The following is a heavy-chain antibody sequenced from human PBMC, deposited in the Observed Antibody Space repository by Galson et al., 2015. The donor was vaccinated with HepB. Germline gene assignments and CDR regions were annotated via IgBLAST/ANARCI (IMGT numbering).Heavy chain of an antibody. J-gene: IGHJ4*02. D-gene: IGHD3-22*01. Sequence: SVKVSCKASGSTFTSYGISWVRQAPGQGLEWMGWISAYNGNTNYAQKLQGRVTMTTDTSTSTAYMELRSLRSDDTAVYYCARDSVYYDSSGYPKGYWGQGTLVTVSS. V-gene: IGHV1-18*01. CDR3: ARDSVYYDSSGYPKGY. CDR1: GSTFTSYG. CDR2: ISAYNGNT.